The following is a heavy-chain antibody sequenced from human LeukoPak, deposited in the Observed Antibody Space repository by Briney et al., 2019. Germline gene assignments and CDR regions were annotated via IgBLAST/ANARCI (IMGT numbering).Heavy chain of an antibody. J-gene: IGHJ4*02. D-gene: IGHD2-15*01. CDR3: ARDAWWGGFPSNPDY. Sequence: ASVKVSCKASGYTFTSYDINWVRQAPGQGLEWMGWMNPNSGNTVYAQKFQGRVTMTRNTSISTAYMELSSLRSEDTAVYYCARDAWWGGFPSNPDYWGQGTLVTVSS. CDR1: GYTFTSYD. CDR2: MNPNSGNT. V-gene: IGHV1-8*01.